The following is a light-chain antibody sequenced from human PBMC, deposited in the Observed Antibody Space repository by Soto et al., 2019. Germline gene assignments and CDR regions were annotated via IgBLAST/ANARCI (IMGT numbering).Light chain of an antibody. J-gene: IGKJ1*01. V-gene: IGKV1-8*01. Sequence: AILMTHSPSSFSASTGDRVTITCRSSQGISSYLAWYQQKPGKAPKLLIYAASTLQSGVPSRFSGSGSGTDFTLTISCLQSEDFETYYCQQYYSDPPTFGQGTKVDIK. CDR3: QQYYSDPPT. CDR2: AAS. CDR1: QGISSY.